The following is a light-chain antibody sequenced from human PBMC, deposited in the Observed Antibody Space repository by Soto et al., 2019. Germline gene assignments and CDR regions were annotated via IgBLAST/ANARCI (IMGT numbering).Light chain of an antibody. Sequence: DIQMTQSPSTLSASEGDRVTITCRASQSISSWLAWYQQKPGKAPKLLIQKASSLEGGVPSRFSGSGSGTEFTLTISSLQADDFAKYYGQQYNTYHYSFGQGTKLEIK. CDR3: QQYNTYHYS. V-gene: IGKV1-5*03. CDR1: QSISSW. J-gene: IGKJ2*01. CDR2: KAS.